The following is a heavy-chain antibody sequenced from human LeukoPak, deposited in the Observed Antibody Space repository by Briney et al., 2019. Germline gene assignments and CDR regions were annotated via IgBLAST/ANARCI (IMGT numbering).Heavy chain of an antibody. CDR2: IFYSGST. D-gene: IGHD3-10*01. J-gene: IGHJ4*02. V-gene: IGHV4-39*01. CDR1: GGSISSSSYY. Sequence: SETLSLTCTVSGGSISSSSYYWGWIRQPPGKGLEWIGSIFYSGSTYYNPSLESRVTISVDTSKNQFSLKLSSVTAADTAVYYCARYYSRSGSHDYWGQGTLVTVSS. CDR3: ARYYSRSGSHDY.